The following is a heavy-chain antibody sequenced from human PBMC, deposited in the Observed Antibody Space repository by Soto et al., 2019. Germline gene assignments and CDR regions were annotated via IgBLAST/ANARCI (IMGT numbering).Heavy chain of an antibody. J-gene: IGHJ6*02. CDR3: ASSHALYYYYGMDV. D-gene: IGHD2-2*01. CDR2: INAGNGNT. V-gene: IGHV1-3*01. CDR1: GYTFTSYA. Sequence: QVQLVQSGAEVKKPGASVKVSCKASGYTFTSYAMHWVRQAPGQRLEWMGWINAGNGNTKYSQKFQGRVTITRDTSESTAYMELSSLRSEDTAVYYCASSHALYYYYGMDVWGQGTTVTVSS.